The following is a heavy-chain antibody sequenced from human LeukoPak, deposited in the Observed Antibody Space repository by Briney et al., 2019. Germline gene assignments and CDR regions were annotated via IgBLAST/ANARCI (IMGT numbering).Heavy chain of an antibody. CDR2: ISSSSSYI. CDR3: ARAAGEMATIRY. V-gene: IGHV3-21*01. Sequence: PGGSLRLSCAASGFTFSSYSMNWVRQAPGKGLEWVSSISSSSSYIYYADSVKGRFTISRDNAKNSLYLQMNSLRAEDTAVYYCARAAGEMATIRYWGQGTPVTVSS. CDR1: GFTFSSYS. D-gene: IGHD5-24*01. J-gene: IGHJ4*02.